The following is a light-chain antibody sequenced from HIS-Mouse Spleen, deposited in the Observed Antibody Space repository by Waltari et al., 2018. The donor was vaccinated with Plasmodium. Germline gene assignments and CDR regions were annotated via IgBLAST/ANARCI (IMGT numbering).Light chain of an antibody. Sequence: SYELTQPPSVSVSPGQTARITCPRDALPEKYAYWYQQKAGQAPVLVIYEDSKRPSGIPERFSGSSSGTMATLTISGDQVEDEADYYCYSTDSSGNHRVFGGGTKLTVL. V-gene: IGLV3-10*01. CDR2: EDS. CDR1: ALPEKY. CDR3: YSTDSSGNHRV. J-gene: IGLJ3*02.